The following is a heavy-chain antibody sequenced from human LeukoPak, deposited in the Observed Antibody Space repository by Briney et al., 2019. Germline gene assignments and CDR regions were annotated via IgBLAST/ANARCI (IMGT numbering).Heavy chain of an antibody. Sequence: ASVKVSCKASGYTFTGYYMHWARRAPGQGLEWMGWINPNSGGTNYAQKFQGRVTMTRDTSISTAYMELSRLPSDDTAVYYCARDGSGYERFDPWGQGTLVTVSS. CDR3: ARDGSGYERFDP. CDR1: GYTFTGYY. V-gene: IGHV1-2*02. CDR2: INPNSGGT. D-gene: IGHD5-12*01. J-gene: IGHJ5*02.